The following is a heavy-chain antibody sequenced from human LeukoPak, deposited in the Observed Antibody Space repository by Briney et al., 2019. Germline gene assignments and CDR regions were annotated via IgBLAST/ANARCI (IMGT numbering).Heavy chain of an antibody. CDR3: ARDKSTATYDI. D-gene: IGHD5-24*01. CDR2: INTNTGNP. CDR1: GYTFTKYA. V-gene: IGHV7-4-1*02. J-gene: IGHJ3*02. Sequence: ASVKVSCKASGYTFTKYAMNWMRQAPGQGLERMGWINTNTGNPIYAQGFTGRFVFSLDTSVSTAYLEISSLKAEDTAVYYCARDKSTATYDIWGQGTMVTVSS.